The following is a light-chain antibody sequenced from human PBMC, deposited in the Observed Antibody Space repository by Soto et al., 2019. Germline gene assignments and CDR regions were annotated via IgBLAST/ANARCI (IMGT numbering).Light chain of an antibody. CDR2: AAS. V-gene: IGKV1-39*01. CDR3: QQNYNTPIT. J-gene: IGKJ5*01. Sequence: GDRVTIPCRASQSIGKFLSWYQQKPGTAPKLLIYAASSLQSGVPSRFGGSGSGTNFTLTISSLQPEDFAPYYFQQNYNTPITFGEGTRLEIK. CDR1: QSIGKF.